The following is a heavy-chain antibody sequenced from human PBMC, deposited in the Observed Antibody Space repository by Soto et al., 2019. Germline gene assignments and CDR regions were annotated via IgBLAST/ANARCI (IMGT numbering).Heavy chain of an antibody. CDR1: GGSISSGDYY. J-gene: IGHJ6*02. Sequence: PSETLSLTCTVSGGSISSGDYYWSWIRQPPGKGLEWIGYIYYSGSTYYNPSLKSRVTISVDTSKNQFSLKLSSVTAPDTAVYYCARDLRITMVRGVYYYYGMDVWGQGTTVTVSS. CDR2: IYYSGST. D-gene: IGHD3-10*01. CDR3: ARDLRITMVRGVYYYYGMDV. V-gene: IGHV4-30-4*01.